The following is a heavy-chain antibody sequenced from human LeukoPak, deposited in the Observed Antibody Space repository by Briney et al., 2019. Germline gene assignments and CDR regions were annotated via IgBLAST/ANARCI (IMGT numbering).Heavy chain of an antibody. CDR2: INPNSGGT. CDR3: ARDQLHTRTTFDY. CDR1: GYTFTGYY. Sequence: VASVTVSCTASGYTFTGYYMHWVRQAPGQGLEWMGWINPNSGGTNYAQKFQGRVTMTRDTSISTAYMELSRLRSDDTAVYYCARDQLHTRTTFDYWGQGTLVTVSS. D-gene: IGHD1-7*01. J-gene: IGHJ4*02. V-gene: IGHV1-2*02.